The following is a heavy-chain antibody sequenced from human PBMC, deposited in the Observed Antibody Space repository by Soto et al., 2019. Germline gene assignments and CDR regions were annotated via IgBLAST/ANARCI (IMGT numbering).Heavy chain of an antibody. CDR1: GFTFSSYG. J-gene: IGHJ4*02. Sequence: QMQLVESGGGVVQPGRSLRLSCAASGFTFSSYGMHWVRQAPGKGLEWVAVKWYDGSNKYYADSVKGRFTISRDNSKNTLYLQMNSLRAEDTAVYYCASEANGYDFHFDYWGQGTLVTVSS. CDR2: KWYDGSNK. D-gene: IGHD5-12*01. CDR3: ASEANGYDFHFDY. V-gene: IGHV3-33*01.